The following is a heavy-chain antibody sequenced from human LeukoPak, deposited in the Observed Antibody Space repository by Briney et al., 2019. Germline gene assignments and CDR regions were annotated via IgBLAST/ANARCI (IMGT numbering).Heavy chain of an antibody. CDR3: AKSKSPYPMDYIFDF. V-gene: IGHV3-74*01. CDR1: GNYW. D-gene: IGHD4-11*01. J-gene: IGHJ4*02. Sequence: GGSLRLSCAASGNYWMHWVRQAPGKGVERVSHVNSDGSWTSHADSVKGRFTISRDNSKNTLYVQMNSLRTDDAAVYYCAKSKSPYPMDYIFDFWGQGTLVTVSS. CDR2: VNSDGSWT.